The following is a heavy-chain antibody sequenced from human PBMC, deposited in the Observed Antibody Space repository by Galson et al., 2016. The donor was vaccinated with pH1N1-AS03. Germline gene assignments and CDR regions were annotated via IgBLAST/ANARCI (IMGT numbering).Heavy chain of an antibody. D-gene: IGHD4-17*01. V-gene: IGHV3-15*01. Sequence: SLRLSCAASGYTFSNSWMAWVRQAPGKGLEWVGRIKSKAHGGTADYAAPVKGRFTISRDDSKNTLYLQMNSLKTEDTAVYYCTTDDYGDYRGTGAGTNDAFDMWGQGTMVTVSS. CDR2: IKSKAHGGTA. CDR3: TTDDYGDYRGTGAGTNDAFDM. J-gene: IGHJ3*02. CDR1: GYTFSNSW.